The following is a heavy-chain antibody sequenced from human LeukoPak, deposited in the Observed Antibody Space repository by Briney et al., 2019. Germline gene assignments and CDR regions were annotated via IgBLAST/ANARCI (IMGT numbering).Heavy chain of an antibody. D-gene: IGHD6-19*01. CDR2: ISGTGDST. J-gene: IGHJ4*02. Sequence: GGSLRLSCAASGFTFSSYSMSWVRQARGKGPKWVSIISGTGDSTYYPDSVKGRFTISRDNSKNTLYLQMNSLRAEDTAVYYCARISYSSGWFEDYWGQGTLVAVSS. CDR3: ARISYSSGWFEDY. CDR1: GFTFSSYS. V-gene: IGHV3-23*01.